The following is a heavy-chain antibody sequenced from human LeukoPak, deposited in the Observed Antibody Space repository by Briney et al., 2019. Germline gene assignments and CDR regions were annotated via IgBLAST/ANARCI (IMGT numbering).Heavy chain of an antibody. D-gene: IGHD6-13*01. V-gene: IGHV3-11*01. Sequence: PGGSLRLSCAASGFTFSDHYMIWLRQAPGKGLEAISYINHNGETKYYADSVKGRLSISRDNAKSSLYLQMNSLRVEDTAVYYCARDRHGYFDYWGQGTLVTVSS. CDR3: ARDRHGYFDY. CDR1: GFTFSDHY. J-gene: IGHJ4*02. CDR2: INHNGETK.